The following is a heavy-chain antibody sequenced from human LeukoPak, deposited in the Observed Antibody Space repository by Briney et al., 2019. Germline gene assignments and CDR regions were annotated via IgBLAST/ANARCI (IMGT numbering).Heavy chain of an antibody. CDR3: ARGGLQTTGTTFRRAPYYFDY. Sequence: SQTLSLTCAISGDSVSSNSAAWNWIRQSPSRGLEWLGRTYYRSKWYNDYAVSVKSRITINPDTSKNQFSLQLNSVTPEDTAVYYCARGGLQTTGTTFRRAPYYFDYWGQGTLVTVSS. CDR1: GDSVSSNSAA. CDR2: TYYRSKWYN. J-gene: IGHJ4*02. V-gene: IGHV6-1*01. D-gene: IGHD1-1*01.